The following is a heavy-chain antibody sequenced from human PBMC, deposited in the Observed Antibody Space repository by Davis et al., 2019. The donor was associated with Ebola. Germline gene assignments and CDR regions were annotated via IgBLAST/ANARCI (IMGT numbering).Heavy chain of an antibody. CDR2: ITPSSSDI. CDR1: AFTFGDYA. D-gene: IGHD2-2*01. J-gene: IGHJ4*02. Sequence: GESLKISCTASAFTFGDYAMSWFRQAPGKGLEWVSSITPSSSDIYYADSVKGRFTISRDNAKNSLYLQMNSLRAEDTAVYYCVRGCISTSCYHWGQGTLVIVSS. V-gene: IGHV3-21*01. CDR3: VRGCISTSCYH.